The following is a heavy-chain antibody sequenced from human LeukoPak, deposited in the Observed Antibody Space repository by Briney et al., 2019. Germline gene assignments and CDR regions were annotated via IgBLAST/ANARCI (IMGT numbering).Heavy chain of an antibody. CDR1: GGSISSYY. V-gene: IGHV4-4*07. J-gene: IGHJ6*02. CDR3: ARDGRDGYNTRAPPYGMDV. Sequence: SETLSLTCTVSGGSISSYYWSWIRQPVGKGLEWIGRIYTSGSTNYNPSLKSRVTMSVDTSKNQFSLKLSSVTAADTAVYYCARDGRDGYNTRAPPYGMDVWGQGTTVTVSS. CDR2: IYTSGST. D-gene: IGHD5-24*01.